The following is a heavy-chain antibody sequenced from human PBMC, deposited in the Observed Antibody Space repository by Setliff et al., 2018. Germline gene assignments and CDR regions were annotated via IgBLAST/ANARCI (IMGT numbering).Heavy chain of an antibody. CDR1: GYTFTSYG. V-gene: IGHV1-18*01. CDR3: AREIRNMCYFDS. Sequence: ASVKVSCKASGYTFTSYGINWVRQAPGQRLEWVGWISGYNGDTNYAQKFQGRVTLTTDRSTSTAYMELSSLRSDDTAIYYCAREIRNMCYFDSWGRGTLVTVSS. D-gene: IGHD3-10*01. CDR2: ISGYNGDT. J-gene: IGHJ4*01.